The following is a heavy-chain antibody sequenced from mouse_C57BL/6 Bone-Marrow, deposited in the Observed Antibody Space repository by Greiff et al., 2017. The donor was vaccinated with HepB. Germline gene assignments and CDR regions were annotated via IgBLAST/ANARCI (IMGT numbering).Heavy chain of an antibody. D-gene: IGHD2-5*01. CDR2: IRNKANGYTT. Sequence: EVKVVESGGGLVQPGGSLSLSCAASGFTFTDYYMSWVRQPPGKALEWLGFIRNKANGYTTEYSASVKGRFTISTDNSQSILYLPMNALRAEDSATYYCARVIVTTSYYYAMDYWGQGTSVTVSS. CDR3: ARVIVTTSYYYAMDY. CDR1: GFTFTDYY. V-gene: IGHV7-3*01. J-gene: IGHJ4*01.